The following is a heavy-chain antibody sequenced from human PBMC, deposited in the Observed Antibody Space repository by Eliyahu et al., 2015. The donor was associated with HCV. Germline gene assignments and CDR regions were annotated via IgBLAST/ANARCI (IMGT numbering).Heavy chain of an antibody. CDR3: ARVGLAQQLGY. J-gene: IGHJ4*02. Sequence: QVQLAQSGAEVKEPGASVKVSCKXSGYTFTSYGLIWVRXAPXQGLEWMGWISPYNGNTNYVQKFQGRVTMTTDISTSTGYMELRSLTSDDTAVYYCARVGLAQQLGYWGQGTLVTVSS. CDR1: GYTFTSYG. D-gene: IGHD6-13*01. V-gene: IGHV1-18*01. CDR2: ISPYNGNT.